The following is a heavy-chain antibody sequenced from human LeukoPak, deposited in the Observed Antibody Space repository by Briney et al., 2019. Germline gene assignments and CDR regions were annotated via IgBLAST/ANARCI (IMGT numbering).Heavy chain of an antibody. V-gene: IGHV1-24*01. Sequence: ASVKVSCKVSGYTLTELSMHWVRQAPGKGLEWMGGFDPEDGETIYAQKFQGRVTMTEDTSTDTAYMELSSLRSEDTAVYYCATTPSLKLYGGKGIDYWGQGTLVTVSS. J-gene: IGHJ4*02. D-gene: IGHD4-23*01. CDR1: GYTLTELS. CDR2: FDPEDGET. CDR3: ATTPSLKLYGGKGIDY.